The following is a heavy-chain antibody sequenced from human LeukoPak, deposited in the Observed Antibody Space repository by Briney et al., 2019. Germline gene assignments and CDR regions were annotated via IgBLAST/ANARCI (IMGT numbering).Heavy chain of an antibody. J-gene: IGHJ4*02. CDR3: GRGHWGLDY. Sequence: PGGSLRLSCAASGFIFSDYGMHWVRQAPGKGLEWVAFIRDDGRIQFYADSVKGRFTISRDISKNTLYLQMNSLRAEDTAVYYCGRGHWGLDYWGQGALVTVSS. D-gene: IGHD7-27*01. CDR2: IRDDGRIQ. CDR1: GFIFSDYG. V-gene: IGHV3-30*02.